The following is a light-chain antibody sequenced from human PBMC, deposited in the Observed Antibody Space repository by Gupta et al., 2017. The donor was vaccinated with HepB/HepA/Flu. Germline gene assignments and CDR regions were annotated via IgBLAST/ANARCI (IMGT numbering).Light chain of an antibody. Sequence: EIVLTQSPGTLSLSPGERATLSCRASQIFTSNYLAWYQQKPGQAPRLLTYSASSRATGIPDRFSGRGSGTDFNITISRLEPEDFAVYYCQQYGSSPRTFGQGTKVEIK. CDR1: QIFTSNY. V-gene: IGKV3-20*01. CDR3: QQYGSSPRT. CDR2: SAS. J-gene: IGKJ1*01.